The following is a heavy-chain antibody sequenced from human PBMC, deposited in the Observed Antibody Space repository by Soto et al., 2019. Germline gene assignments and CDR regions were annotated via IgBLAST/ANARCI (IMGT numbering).Heavy chain of an antibody. CDR2: IYYSGST. V-gene: IGHV4-39*01. CDR1: GGSISSSSYY. Sequence: QLQLQESGPGLVKPSETLSLTCTVSGGSISSSSYYWGWIRQPPGKGLEWIGSIYYSGSTYYNPSLKSRVTISVDTSKNQFSLKLSSVTAADTAVYYCARPRNEVRGVIIRGAWGYWGQGTLVTVSS. D-gene: IGHD3-10*01. CDR3: ARPRNEVRGVIIRGAWGY. J-gene: IGHJ4*02.